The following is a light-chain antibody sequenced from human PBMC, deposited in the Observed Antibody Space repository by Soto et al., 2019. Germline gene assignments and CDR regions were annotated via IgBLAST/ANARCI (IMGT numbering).Light chain of an antibody. Sequence: IQMTQSPSSVSASVGDRVTITCRASQDIRTWLAWYQQKPGNAPKLLIYEESTLHSGVPSRFSGRKSGTQFTLTIDSLQPEDFATYYCQQVKTYPRTFGGGTKVEIK. CDR3: QQVKTYPRT. CDR2: EES. V-gene: IGKV1-12*01. J-gene: IGKJ4*01. CDR1: QDIRTW.